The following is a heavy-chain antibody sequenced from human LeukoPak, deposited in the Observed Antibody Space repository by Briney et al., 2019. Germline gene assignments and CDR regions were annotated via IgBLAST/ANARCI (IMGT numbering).Heavy chain of an antibody. V-gene: IGHV4-61*02. Sequence: SETLSLTCTVSGGSISSGSYYWSWIRQPAGKGLEWIGRIYTSGSTNYNPSLRSRVTISIDTSKKQFSLKLSFVTATDTAVYYCARHGGFYFDSWGQGTLVTVSS. CDR1: GGSISSGSYY. CDR2: IYTSGST. J-gene: IGHJ4*02. CDR3: ARHGGFYFDS. D-gene: IGHD3-16*01.